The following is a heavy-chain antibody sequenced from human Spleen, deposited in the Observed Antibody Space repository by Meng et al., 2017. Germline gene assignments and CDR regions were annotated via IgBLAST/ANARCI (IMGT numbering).Heavy chain of an antibody. CDR1: GGSFSGYY. V-gene: IGHV4-34*01. CDR2: INHSGST. D-gene: IGHD2-21*01. J-gene: IGHJ4*02. CDR3: ARGRSDAIGDY. Sequence: HVQLEASWPVVVKPSGTLSLPCAVYGGSFSGYYWSWIRQPPGKGLEWIGEINHSGSTNYNPSLKSRVTISVDTSKNQFSLKLSSVTAADTAVYYCARGRSDAIGDYWGQGTLVTVSS.